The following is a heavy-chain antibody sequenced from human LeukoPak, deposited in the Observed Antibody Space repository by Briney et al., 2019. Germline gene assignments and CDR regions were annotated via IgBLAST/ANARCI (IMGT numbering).Heavy chain of an antibody. V-gene: IGHV3-30*18. CDR2: ISYDGSNK. J-gene: IGHJ4*02. CDR1: GFTFSSYG. Sequence: GGSLRLSCAASGFTFSSYGMHWVRQAPGKGLEWVAVISYDGSNKYYADSVKGRFTISRDDSKNTLYLQMNSLRAEDTAVYYCAKELDYWGQGTLVTVSS. CDR3: AKELDY.